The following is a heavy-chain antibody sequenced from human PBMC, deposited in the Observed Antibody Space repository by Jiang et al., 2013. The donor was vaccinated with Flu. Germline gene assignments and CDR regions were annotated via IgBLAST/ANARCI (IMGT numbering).Heavy chain of an antibody. Sequence: VQLVESGGGLVQPGRSLRLSCAASGFTFDDYAMHWVRQAPGKGLEWVSGISWNSGSIGYADSVKGRFTISRDNAKNSLYLQMNSLRAEDTALYYCAKXSKYYVFLGVRWFDYVGPGNPGHRLL. D-gene: IGHD3-3*01. V-gene: IGHV3-9*01. CDR1: GFTFDDYA. J-gene: IGHJ4*02. CDR3: AKXSKYYVFLGVRWFDY. CDR2: ISWNSGSI.